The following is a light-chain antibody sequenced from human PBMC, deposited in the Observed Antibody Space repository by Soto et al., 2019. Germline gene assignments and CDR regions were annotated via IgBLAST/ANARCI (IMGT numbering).Light chain of an antibody. V-gene: IGLV2-8*01. CDR3: SSYTTSTPYV. J-gene: IGLJ1*01. CDR2: EVN. CDR1: SSDIGGYNS. Sequence: QSALTQPPSASGSPGQSVTISCTGTSSDIGGYNSVSWYQQHPGKAPRLMIYEVNKRPSGVPDRFSGSKSGYTASLTVSGLQTEDEADYYCSSYTTSTPYVFGSGTKLTVL.